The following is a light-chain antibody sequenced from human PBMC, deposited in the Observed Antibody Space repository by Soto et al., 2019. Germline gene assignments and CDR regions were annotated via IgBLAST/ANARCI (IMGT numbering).Light chain of an antibody. V-gene: IGKV3-15*01. CDR3: HHYNNWPRT. CDR1: QSVSSN. Sequence: EIAMTQSPATLSVSPGERATLSCRASQSVSSNLAWYQQKPGQAPRLLIYGASTRATGIPARFSGSGSGTEFTLTISSLQSEDFAVYYCHHYNNWPRTFGQGTKVDIK. CDR2: GAS. J-gene: IGKJ1*01.